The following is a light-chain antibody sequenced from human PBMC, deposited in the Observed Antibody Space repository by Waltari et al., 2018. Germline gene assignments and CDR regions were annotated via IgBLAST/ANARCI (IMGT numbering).Light chain of an antibody. CDR3: QAWDTITVV. CDR1: DLGDKN. J-gene: IGLJ2*01. V-gene: IGLV3-1*01. Sequence: SFDLTQPPSVSVSPGQTFSIACSSGDDLGDKNVCWYQQRPGQSPILVMFLDSVRPSGIPWRFSGSKSGNTATLTISETPPVDEAEYYCQAWDTITVVFGGGTKVTVL. CDR2: LDS.